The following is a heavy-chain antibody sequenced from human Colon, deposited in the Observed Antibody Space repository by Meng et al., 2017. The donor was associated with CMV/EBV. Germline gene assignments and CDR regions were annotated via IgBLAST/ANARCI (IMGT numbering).Heavy chain of an antibody. Sequence: LTGAASGFTFSSHGMHWVRQAPGKGLEWVAYIRYDGSDKYYADSVKGRFTISRDDSKNTLYVQMNSLRAEDTAVYYCAKDVLATDYFDYWGQGTLVTVSS. V-gene: IGHV3-30*02. CDR2: IRYDGSDK. CDR1: GFTFSSHG. D-gene: IGHD1-26*01. CDR3: AKDVLATDYFDY. J-gene: IGHJ4*02.